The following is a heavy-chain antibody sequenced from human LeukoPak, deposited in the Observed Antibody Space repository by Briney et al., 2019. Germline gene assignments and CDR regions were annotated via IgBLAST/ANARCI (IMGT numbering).Heavy chain of an antibody. CDR2: INPSGGST. CDR1: GYTFTSYY. D-gene: IGHD6-13*01. Sequence: ASVKVSCKASGYTFTSYYMHWVRQAPGQGLEWMGLINPSGGSTSYAQKFQGRVTMTRDTSTSTVYMELSSLRSEDTAVYYCARDLAAAGDYYYYGMDVWGQGTTVTVSS. CDR3: ARDLAAAGDYYYYGMDV. J-gene: IGHJ6*02. V-gene: IGHV1-46*01.